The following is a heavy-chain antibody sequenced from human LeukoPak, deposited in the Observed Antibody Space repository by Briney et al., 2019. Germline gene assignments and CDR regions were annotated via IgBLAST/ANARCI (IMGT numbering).Heavy chain of an antibody. J-gene: IGHJ2*01. V-gene: IGHV4-61*02. Sequence: KPSQTLSLTCTVSGGSISSGSYYWSWIRQPAGKGLEWIGRIYTSGSTNYNPSLKSRVTISVDTSKNQFSLKLGSVTAADTAVYYCAREEPYQLLLYFYLWGRGTLVTVSS. CDR2: IYTSGST. CDR3: AREEPYQLLLYFYL. D-gene: IGHD2-2*01. CDR1: GGSISSGSYY.